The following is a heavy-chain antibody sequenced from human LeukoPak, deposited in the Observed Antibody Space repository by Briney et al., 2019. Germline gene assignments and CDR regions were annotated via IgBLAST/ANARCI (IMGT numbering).Heavy chain of an antibody. J-gene: IGHJ4*02. CDR1: GGSISSYY. D-gene: IGHD3-22*01. CDR3: ARTQGFYDSSGYYHGFDY. CDR2: IYYSGST. V-gene: IGHV4-59*01. Sequence: SETLSLTCTVSGGSISSYYWSWIRQPPGKGLEWIGYIYYSGSTNCNPSLKSRVTISVDTSKNQFSLKLSSVTAADTAVYYCARTQGFYDSSGYYHGFDYWGQGTLVTVSS.